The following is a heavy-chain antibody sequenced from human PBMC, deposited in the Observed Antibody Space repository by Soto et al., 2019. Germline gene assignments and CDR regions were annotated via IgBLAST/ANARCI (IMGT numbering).Heavy chain of an antibody. Sequence: EVQLVESGGGLVQPGGSLRLSCAASGFTFSSYDMHWVRQATGKGLEWVSAICTAGDTYYPGSVKGRFTISRENAKNSLYLQMNSLRAGDTAVYYCARANGGLYYFDYWGQGTLVTVSS. V-gene: IGHV3-13*01. CDR2: ICTAGDT. CDR1: GFTFSSYD. CDR3: ARANGGLYYFDY. D-gene: IGHD4-17*01. J-gene: IGHJ4*02.